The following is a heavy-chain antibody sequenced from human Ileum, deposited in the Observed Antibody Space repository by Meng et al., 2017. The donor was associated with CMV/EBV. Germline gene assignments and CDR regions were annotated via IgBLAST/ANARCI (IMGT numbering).Heavy chain of an antibody. CDR3: ARDRLWAFDF. V-gene: IGHV6-1*01. Sequence: VEMQPRGPGLAHHSHSLSLTLCVSGDGSTSTLVASNRIRQTPSQGLEWLGRPYYRSNWSNAYALSVRSRIIINADNYKNQLSLQLNSVTPEDTAVYYCARDRLWAFDFWGQGTMVTVSS. CDR2: PYYRSNWSN. D-gene: IGHD3-16*01. J-gene: IGHJ3*01. CDR1: GDGSTSTLVA.